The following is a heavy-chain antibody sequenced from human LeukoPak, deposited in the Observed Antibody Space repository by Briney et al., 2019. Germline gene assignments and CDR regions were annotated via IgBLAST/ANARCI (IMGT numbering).Heavy chain of an antibody. Sequence: ASVKVSCKVSGYTLTELSMHWVRQAPGKGLEWMGGFDPEDGETIYAQKFQGRVTMTEDTSTDTAYMELSSLRSEDTAVYYCATDRRWDYDSSGYYVGAFDIWGQGTMVTVSS. CDR3: ATDRRWDYDSSGYYVGAFDI. J-gene: IGHJ3*02. CDR1: GYTLTELS. V-gene: IGHV1-24*01. D-gene: IGHD3-22*01. CDR2: FDPEDGET.